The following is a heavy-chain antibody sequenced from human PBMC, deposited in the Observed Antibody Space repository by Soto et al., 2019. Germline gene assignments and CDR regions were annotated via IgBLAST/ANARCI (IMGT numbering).Heavy chain of an antibody. CDR2: INHSGST. CDR1: GGSFSAFY. D-gene: IGHD3-10*01. Sequence: PSETLSLTCAVYGGSFSAFYWNWIRQSPGEGLEWIGEINHSGSTNYNPSLKSRVTISVDTSKDQFALKLISVTAADAAVYYCERGRMVRGIIKKTFDYWGQGALVTVSS. J-gene: IGHJ4*02. CDR3: ERGRMVRGIIKKTFDY. V-gene: IGHV4-34*01.